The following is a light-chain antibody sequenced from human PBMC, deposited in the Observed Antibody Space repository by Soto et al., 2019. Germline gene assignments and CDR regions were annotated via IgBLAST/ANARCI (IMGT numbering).Light chain of an antibody. Sequence: QSALTQPASVSGSPGQSITISCTGTNSDIGDSYHVSWYQQHPGKAPKLVIYEVSNRPSGVYNRFSGSKSGNTAALTISGHHAEAEADYYCGSYVTADAVVFGTGTKLAVL. CDR1: NSDIGDSYH. CDR2: EVS. CDR3: GSYVTADAVV. V-gene: IGLV2-14*01. J-gene: IGLJ1*01.